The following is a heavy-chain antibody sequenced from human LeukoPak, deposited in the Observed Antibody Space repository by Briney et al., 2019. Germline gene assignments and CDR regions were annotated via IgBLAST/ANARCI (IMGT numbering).Heavy chain of an antibody. J-gene: IGHJ5*02. CDR1: GFTFSSYS. D-gene: IGHD3-3*01. Sequence: GGSLRLSCAASGFTFSSYSMNWVRQAPGKGLEWVSYISSSSSTIYYADSVKGRFTISRDNAKNSLYLQMNSLRAEDTAVYYCARDRYDFWSGLILNWFDPWGQGTLVTVSS. CDR2: ISSSSSTI. V-gene: IGHV3-48*01. CDR3: ARDRYDFWSGLILNWFDP.